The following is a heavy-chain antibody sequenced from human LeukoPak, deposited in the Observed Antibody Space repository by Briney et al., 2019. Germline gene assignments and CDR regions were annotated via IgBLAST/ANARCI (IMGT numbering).Heavy chain of an antibody. V-gene: IGHV3-9*01. CDR3: TSQPSIGYSYGSLYGYAGY. D-gene: IGHD5-18*01. CDR1: GFTFDDYA. Sequence: GGSLRLSCAASGFTFDDYAMHWVRQAPGKGLEWVSGISWNSGSIGYADSVKGRFTISRDNAKNSLYLQMNSLKTEDTAVYYCTSQPSIGYSYGSLYGYAGYWGQGTLVTVSS. J-gene: IGHJ4*02. CDR2: ISWNSGSI.